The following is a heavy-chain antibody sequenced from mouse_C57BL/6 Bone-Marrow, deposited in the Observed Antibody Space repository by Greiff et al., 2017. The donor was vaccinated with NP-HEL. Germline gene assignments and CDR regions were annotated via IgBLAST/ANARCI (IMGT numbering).Heavy chain of an antibody. D-gene: IGHD2-10*01. Sequence: QVQLQQSGAELVKPGASVKLSCKASGYTFTSYWMHWVKQRPGRGLEWIGRIDPNSGGTKYNEKFKSKATLTVDKPSSTAYMQLSSLTSEDSAVYYCAREALLSSFAYWGQGTLVTVSA. CDR2: IDPNSGGT. J-gene: IGHJ3*01. V-gene: IGHV1-72*01. CDR3: AREALLSSFAY. CDR1: GYTFTSYW.